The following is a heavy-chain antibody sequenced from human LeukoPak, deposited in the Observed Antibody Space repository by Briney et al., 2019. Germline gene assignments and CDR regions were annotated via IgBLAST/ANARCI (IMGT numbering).Heavy chain of an antibody. D-gene: IGHD3-10*01. V-gene: IGHV3-15*01. J-gene: IGHJ4*02. CDR3: TGFGEGY. CDR1: GFTFSNAW. Sequence: PGGSLRLSCAASGFTFSNAWMSWVRQAPGKGLEWVGLIKSKNHGGTIDYAVPVKGRFTISRDDSKNTLYLQMNGLKTEDTAVYYCTGFGEGYWGQGTPVTVSS. CDR2: IKSKNHGGTI.